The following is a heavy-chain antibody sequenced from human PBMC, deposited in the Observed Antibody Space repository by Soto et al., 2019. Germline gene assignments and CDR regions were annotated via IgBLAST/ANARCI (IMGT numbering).Heavy chain of an antibody. CDR1: GYTFTGYY. Sequence: QVQLVQSGAEVKTPGASVRVSCKASGYTFTGYYIHWVREAPGQGLEWMGWINPQTGGTSYAQKFQGRVTLSRDTSINTAYLELSRLRFDDAAAYFCARERYQVISDGMDVWGQGTTVTVSS. V-gene: IGHV1-2*02. CDR2: INPQTGGT. D-gene: IGHD2-2*01. J-gene: IGHJ6*02. CDR3: ARERYQVISDGMDV.